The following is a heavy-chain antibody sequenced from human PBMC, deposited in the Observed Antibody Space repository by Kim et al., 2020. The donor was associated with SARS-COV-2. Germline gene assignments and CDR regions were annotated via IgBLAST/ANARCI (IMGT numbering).Heavy chain of an antibody. Sequence: GGSLRLSCTASGFTFSSFYMSWVRQAPGKGLEWVANIKQDGSEKYYVDSVKGRFTISRDNAKNSLYLQMNSLRAEDTAVYYCARTRGMDVWGQGTTVTFSS. CDR1: GFTFSSFY. CDR3: ARTRGMDV. V-gene: IGHV3-7*01. CDR2: IKQDGSEK. J-gene: IGHJ6*02.